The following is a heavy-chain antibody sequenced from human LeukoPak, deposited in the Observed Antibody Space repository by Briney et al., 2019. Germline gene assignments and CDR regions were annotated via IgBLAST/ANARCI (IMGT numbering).Heavy chain of an antibody. CDR3: ARDVDMFTDYTHGDY. V-gene: IGHV3-48*02. CDR1: GFTFSSYS. D-gene: IGHD3-9*01. Sequence: PGGSLRLSCVASGFTFSSYSMNWFRQAPGKGLEWVSYISGTSYSIYYADSVKGRFTISRDNAKNSLYLQMNSLRDEDTAVYFCARDVDMFTDYTHGDYWGQGTLVTVSS. CDR2: ISGTSYSI. J-gene: IGHJ4*02.